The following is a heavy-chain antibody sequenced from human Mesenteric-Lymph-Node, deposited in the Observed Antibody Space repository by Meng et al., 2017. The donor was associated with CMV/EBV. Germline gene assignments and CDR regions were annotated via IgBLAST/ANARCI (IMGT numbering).Heavy chain of an antibody. CDR1: SFSGYY. D-gene: IGHD3-3*01. CDR2: INHSGST. Sequence: SFSGYYWSWIRQPTGKGLEWIGEINHSGSTNYNPSLKSRVTISVDTSKNQFSLKLSSVTAADTAVYYCARGYYDFWSGYNVLGHWFDPWGQGTLVTVSS. V-gene: IGHV4-34*01. CDR3: ARGYYDFWSGYNVLGHWFDP. J-gene: IGHJ5*02.